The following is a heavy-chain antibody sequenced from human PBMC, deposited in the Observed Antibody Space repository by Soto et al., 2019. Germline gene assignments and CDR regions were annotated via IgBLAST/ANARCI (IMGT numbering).Heavy chain of an antibody. J-gene: IGHJ4*02. CDR1: GGSINSYY. V-gene: IGHV4-59*08. CDR2: IYYSGTT. Sequence: SETLSLTCAVSGGSINSYYWSWIRQPPGKGLEWIGYIYYSGTTNYNPSLKSRVTISLDTSKNQFSLKLSSMTAADAAVYYCARSPSMVRGVIMDYWGQGTLDTVSS. D-gene: IGHD3-10*01. CDR3: ARSPSMVRGVIMDY.